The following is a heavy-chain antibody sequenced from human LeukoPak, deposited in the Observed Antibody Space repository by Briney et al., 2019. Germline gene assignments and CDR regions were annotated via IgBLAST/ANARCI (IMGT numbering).Heavy chain of an antibody. CDR1: GFTFSSYG. CDR2: ISYDGSNK. Sequence: GGSLRLSCAASGFTFSSYGMHWVRQAPGKGLEWVAVISYDGSNKYYADSVKGRFTISRDNSKNTLYLQMNSLRAEDTAVYYCASPGPYCGGDCYSGVDYWGQGTLVTVSS. J-gene: IGHJ4*02. V-gene: IGHV3-30*19. D-gene: IGHD2-21*01. CDR3: ASPGPYCGGDCYSGVDY.